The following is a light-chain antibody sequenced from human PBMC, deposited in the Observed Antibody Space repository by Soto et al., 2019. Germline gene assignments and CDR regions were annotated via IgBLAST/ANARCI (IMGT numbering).Light chain of an antibody. CDR1: ETVSKS. CDR3: QQSYDMPPT. Sequence: DIQMTQSPSTLPASAGDRVTITCRASETVSKSLNWYRQRPGRAPELLVYATSHLQNGVPSRFSGSGSGTAFTLAISSLQPEDFATYYCQQSYDMPPTFGQGTKVDIK. CDR2: ATS. J-gene: IGKJ1*01. V-gene: IGKV1-39*01.